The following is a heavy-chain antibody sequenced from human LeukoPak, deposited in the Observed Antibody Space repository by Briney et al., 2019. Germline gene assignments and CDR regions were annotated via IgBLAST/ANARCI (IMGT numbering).Heavy chain of an antibody. D-gene: IGHD6-13*01. V-gene: IGHV3-43D*04. CDR2: ISWDGGST. J-gene: IGHJ6*04. CDR1: GFTFDDYA. Sequence: GGSLRLSCAASGFTFDDYAMHWVRQAPGEGLEWVSLISWDGGSTYYADSVKGRFTISRDNSKNSLYLQMNSLRAEDTALYYCAKDSAGAAGSNYYYGMDVWGKGTTLTVSS. CDR3: AKDSAGAAGSNYYYGMDV.